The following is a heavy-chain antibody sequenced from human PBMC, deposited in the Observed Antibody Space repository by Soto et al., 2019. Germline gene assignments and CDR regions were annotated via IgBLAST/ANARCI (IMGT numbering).Heavy chain of an antibody. D-gene: IGHD3-22*01. V-gene: IGHV3-15*07. Sequence: TGGSLRLSCAASGFTLSNAWMNWVRQAPGKGLEWVGRIKSKTDGGTTDYAAPVKGRFTISRDDSKNTLYLQMSSLKTEDTAVYYCTTAASRDSSGYYPNYYYYYGMDVWGQGTTVTVSS. CDR2: IKSKTDGGTT. CDR1: GFTLSNAW. CDR3: TTAASRDSSGYYPNYYYYYGMDV. J-gene: IGHJ6*02.